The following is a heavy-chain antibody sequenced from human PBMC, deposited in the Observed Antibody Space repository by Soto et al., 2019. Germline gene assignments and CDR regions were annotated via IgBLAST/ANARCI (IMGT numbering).Heavy chain of an antibody. Sequence: SETLSLTCTVSGGSVSSGSYYWSWIRQPPGKGLEWIGYIYYSGSTNYNPSLKSRVTISVDTSKNQFSLKLSSVTAADTAVYYCAREEFGIAARPSGAWGQGTLVTVSS. CDR2: IYYSGST. CDR3: AREEFGIAARPSGA. CDR1: GGSVSSGSYY. J-gene: IGHJ5*02. V-gene: IGHV4-61*01. D-gene: IGHD6-6*01.